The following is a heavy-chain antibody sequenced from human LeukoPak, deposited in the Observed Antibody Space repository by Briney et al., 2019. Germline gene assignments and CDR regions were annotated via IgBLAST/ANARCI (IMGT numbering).Heavy chain of an antibody. J-gene: IGHJ4*02. Sequence: GGSLRLSCAASGFTFSSYAMTWVRQAPGKGLEWVSSISGSGGSTYNADSVKGRFTISRDNSKNTLYLQMNSLRAEDTAVYYCAKAGCSSTSCYTDWGQGTLVTVPS. CDR3: AKAGCSSTSCYTD. V-gene: IGHV3-23*01. D-gene: IGHD2-2*02. CDR1: GFTFSSYA. CDR2: ISGSGGST.